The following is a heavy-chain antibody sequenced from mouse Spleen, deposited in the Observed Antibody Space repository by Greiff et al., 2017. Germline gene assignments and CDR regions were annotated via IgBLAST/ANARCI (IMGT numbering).Heavy chain of an antibody. CDR2: IDPETGGT. V-gene: IGHV1-15*01. CDR1: GYTFTDYE. Sequence: VKLMESGAELVRPGASVTLSCKASGYTFTDYEMHWVKQTPVHGLEWIGAIDPETGGTAYNQKFKGKAILTADKSSSTAYMELRSLTSEDSAVYYCAIATVVSYYFDYWGQGTTLTVSS. CDR3: AIATVVSYYFDY. J-gene: IGHJ2*01. D-gene: IGHD1-1*01.